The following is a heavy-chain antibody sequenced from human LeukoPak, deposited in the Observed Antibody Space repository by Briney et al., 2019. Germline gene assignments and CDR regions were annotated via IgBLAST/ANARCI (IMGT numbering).Heavy chain of an antibody. D-gene: IGHD2-2*01. CDR1: GGAISSGDYF. J-gene: IGHJ4*02. CDR3: ARLVCTSANCYAPPHLDY. CDR2: TYHRGSP. Sequence: MPSETLSLTCTVSGGAISSGDYFWSWIRQPPGKALEWIAYTYHRGSPFYKSSLKSRVTTSVDTSKNQFSLKLSSMTAADTAVYYCARLVCTSANCYAPPHLDYWGQGILVTVSS. V-gene: IGHV4-30-4*01.